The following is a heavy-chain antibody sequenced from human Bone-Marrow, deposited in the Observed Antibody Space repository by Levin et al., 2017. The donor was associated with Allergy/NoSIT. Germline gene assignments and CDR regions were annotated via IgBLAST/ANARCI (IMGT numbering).Heavy chain of an antibody. J-gene: IGHJ2*01. D-gene: IGHD1-1*01. CDR1: GYTFTNYY. Sequence: VASVKVSCKASGYTFTNYYIHWVRQAPGQGLEWMGRINPNSGGTNYAQMFQGRVTMARDTSISTAYMELSSLRSGDTAVYFCARDRTHNWDSNLSWYFDLWGRGTLVSVSS. V-gene: IGHV1-2*06. CDR2: INPNSGGT. CDR3: ARDRTHNWDSNLSWYFDL.